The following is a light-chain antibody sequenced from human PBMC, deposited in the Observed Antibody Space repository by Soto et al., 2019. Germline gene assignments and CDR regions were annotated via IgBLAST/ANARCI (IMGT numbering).Light chain of an antibody. J-gene: IGKJ5*01. V-gene: IGKV3-15*01. CDR3: HQYNNWPPIP. CDR2: ETS. Sequence: ELVLTQAPGSRSLSPGERATLSCRASQSVSSNLAWYQQKRGQAPRLLIFETSTRATGIPARFSGSGSGTEFTLTISSLQPEDFAVYYCHQYNNWPPIPFGHVARLAIK. CDR1: QSVSSN.